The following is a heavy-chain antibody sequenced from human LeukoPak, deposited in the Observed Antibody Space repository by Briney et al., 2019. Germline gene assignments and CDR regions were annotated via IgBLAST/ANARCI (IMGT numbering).Heavy chain of an antibody. CDR1: GYSISSGYY. Sequence: SETLSLTCTVSGYSISSGYYWDWIRQPPGKGLEWIGSIYHTGSIYYNPSLKSRVTLSVDTSKNQFSLKLSSVTAADTAVYYCARDRTPTVWGQGTLVTVSS. CDR3: ARDRTPTV. V-gene: IGHV4-38-2*02. J-gene: IGHJ4*02. D-gene: IGHD1-1*01. CDR2: IYHTGSI.